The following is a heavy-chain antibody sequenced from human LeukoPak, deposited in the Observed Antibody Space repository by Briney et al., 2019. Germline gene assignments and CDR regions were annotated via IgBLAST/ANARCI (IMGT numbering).Heavy chain of an antibody. CDR2: IYNSGRN. Sequence: KPSETLSLTCSVSGGSLSNYYWRWIRQPAGKGLVWFGSIYNSGRNNYYPSLTSRVTMSVDTSKNQFSLKLSSVTAADTAVYYCARMKGGYYDNGYYGGHYFDYWGQGTLVTVSS. CDR3: ARMKGGYYDNGYYGGHYFDY. V-gene: IGHV4-4*07. CDR1: GGSLSNYY. D-gene: IGHD3-22*01. J-gene: IGHJ4*02.